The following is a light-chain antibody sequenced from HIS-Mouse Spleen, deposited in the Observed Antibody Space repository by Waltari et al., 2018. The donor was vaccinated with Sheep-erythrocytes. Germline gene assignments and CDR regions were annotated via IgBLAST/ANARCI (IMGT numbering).Light chain of an antibody. CDR2: AAS. Sequence: DIQMTPPPSSLSASVGDRVSITCRASQSISSYLNWYQQKPGKDPTLLIYAASSLQSGVPSSFSGSGSGTDFTLTISSLQPEDFVTYYCQQSYSTPPLTFGGGTKVEIK. CDR3: QQSYSTPPLT. CDR1: QSISSY. J-gene: IGKJ4*01. V-gene: IGKV1-39*01.